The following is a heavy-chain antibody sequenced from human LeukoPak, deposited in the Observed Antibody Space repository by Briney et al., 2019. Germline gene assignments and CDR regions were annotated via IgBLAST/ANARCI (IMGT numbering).Heavy chain of an antibody. V-gene: IGHV3-64D*06. CDR1: GFTFSSYA. D-gene: IGHD2-21*02. CDR2: ISSNGGST. CDR3: VKGIVVVTARAFDY. J-gene: IGHJ4*02. Sequence: GGSLTLSCSASGFTFSSYAMNWVRQAPGKGLEYVSAISSNGGSTYYADSVKGRFTISRDNSKNTLYLQMSSLRPEDTAVYYCVKGIVVVTARAFDYWGQGTLVTVSS.